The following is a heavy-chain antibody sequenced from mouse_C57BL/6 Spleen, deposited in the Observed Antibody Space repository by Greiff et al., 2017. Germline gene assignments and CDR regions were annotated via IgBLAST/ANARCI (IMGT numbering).Heavy chain of an antibody. D-gene: IGHD3-2*02. V-gene: IGHV1-55*01. CDR1: GYTFTSYW. J-gene: IGHJ2*01. Sequence: VQLQQPGAELVKPGASVKMSCKASGYTFTSYWITWVKQRPGQGLEWIGDIYPGSGSTNYNEKFKSKATLTVDTSSSTAYMQLSSLTSEDSAVYYCARGGYSSGYLDYWGQGTTLTVSS. CDR2: IYPGSGST. CDR3: ARGGYSSGYLDY.